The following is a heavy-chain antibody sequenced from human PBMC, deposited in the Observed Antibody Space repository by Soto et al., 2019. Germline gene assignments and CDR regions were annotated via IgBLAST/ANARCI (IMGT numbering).Heavy chain of an antibody. CDR3: ARVLIAVAGAASDY. D-gene: IGHD6-19*01. V-gene: IGHV4-34*01. CDR1: GGSFSGYY. CDR2: INHSGSN. J-gene: IGHJ4*02. Sequence: QVQLQQWGAGLLKPSETLSLTCAVYGGSFSGYYWSWIRQPPGKGLEWIGEINHSGSNNYNPALKSRVTISVDTSKNQFSLKLSSVTAADTAVYYCARVLIAVAGAASDYWGQGTLVTVSS.